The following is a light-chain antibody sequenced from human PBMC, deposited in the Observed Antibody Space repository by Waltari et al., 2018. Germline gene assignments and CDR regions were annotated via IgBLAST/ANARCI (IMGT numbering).Light chain of an antibody. J-gene: IGLJ3*02. Sequence: SYELTQPPSVSVSPGQTARITCSGDALPKQYAYWYQQKPGQAPVLVIYKDSERPSGIPERVSGSSAGTTVTLTISGVQAEDEADYYGQSADSSGTYEVFGGGTKLTVL. CDR2: KDS. CDR1: ALPKQY. CDR3: QSADSSGTYEV. V-gene: IGLV3-25*03.